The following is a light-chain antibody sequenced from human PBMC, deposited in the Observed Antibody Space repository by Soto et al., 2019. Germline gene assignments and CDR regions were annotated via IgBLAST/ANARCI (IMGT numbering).Light chain of an antibody. CDR1: SSNIGGTNY. Sequence: QSVLTQPPSASGTPGQKVFISCSGSSSNIGGTNYAYWYQQLPGAAPKLLMHSNNLRPSGVPERISGSKFGTAASLAISGLRSEDEAVYYCAAWDDSLNGYVFGPGTKVTVL. CDR2: SNN. V-gene: IGLV1-47*02. CDR3: AAWDDSLNGYV. J-gene: IGLJ1*01.